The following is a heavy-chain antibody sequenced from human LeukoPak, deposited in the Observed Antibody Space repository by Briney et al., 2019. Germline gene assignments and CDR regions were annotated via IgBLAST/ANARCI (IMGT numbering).Heavy chain of an antibody. CDR1: GYIFTSYG. Sequence: ASVKVSCKASGYIFTSYGISWVRQAPGQGLEWMGWISAYNGNTNYAQKLQGRVTITTDESTSTAYMELSSLRSEDTAVYYCARGVPIAYQPFDYWGQGTLVTVSS. CDR2: ISAYNGNT. V-gene: IGHV1-18*01. D-gene: IGHD2-2*01. J-gene: IGHJ4*02. CDR3: ARGVPIAYQPFDY.